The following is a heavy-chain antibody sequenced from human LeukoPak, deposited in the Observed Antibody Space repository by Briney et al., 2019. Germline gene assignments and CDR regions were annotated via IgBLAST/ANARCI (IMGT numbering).Heavy chain of an antibody. D-gene: IGHD2-2*01. V-gene: IGHV3-7*01. J-gene: IGHJ4*02. CDR2: IKQDGSEM. CDR1: GFSFYHYW. Sequence: GGSLRLSCAASGFSFYHYWMTWVRQAPGKGLEWVANIKQDGSEMYYVDSVKGRFTISRDSAKNSLYLQMNSLRPEDTAVYYCAVNVPPDYWGQGTLVTVSS. CDR3: AVNVPPDY.